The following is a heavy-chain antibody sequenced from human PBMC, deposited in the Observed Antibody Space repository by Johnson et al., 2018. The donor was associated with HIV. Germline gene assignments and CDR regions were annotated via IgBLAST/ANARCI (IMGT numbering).Heavy chain of an antibody. CDR2: IWYDGSNK. Sequence: QVLLVESGGGVVQPGGSLRLSCEASGFTFKNYAMHWVRQAPGKGLEWVAVIWYDGSNKYYADSVKGRFTISRDNSKNTLYLQMDSLRPEDTAVYYCAKIWGDIAATGDAFDIWGQGTMVTVSS. CDR1: GFTFKNYA. CDR3: AKIWGDIAATGDAFDI. D-gene: IGHD5-12*01. J-gene: IGHJ3*02. V-gene: IGHV3-30*02.